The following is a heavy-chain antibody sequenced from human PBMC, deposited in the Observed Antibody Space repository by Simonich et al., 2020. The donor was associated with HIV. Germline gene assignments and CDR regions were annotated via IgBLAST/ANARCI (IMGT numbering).Heavy chain of an antibody. Sequence: QVTLKESGPSLVKPTQTLTLTCTFSGFSLSTSGRRVSWIRQPPGKALEWLARIDWDDEKFYSTSLKTRLTISKDTSKNQVVLTMTNMDPVDTATYYCARTPIIRGIIVAFDIWGQGTMVTVSS. J-gene: IGHJ3*02. D-gene: IGHD3-10*01. CDR1: GFSLSTSGRR. CDR3: ARTPIIRGIIVAFDI. V-gene: IGHV2-70*04. CDR2: IDWDDEK.